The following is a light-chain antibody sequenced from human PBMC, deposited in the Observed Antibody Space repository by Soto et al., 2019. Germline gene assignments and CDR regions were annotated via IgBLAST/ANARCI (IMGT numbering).Light chain of an antibody. CDR3: QQLNRFPRT. CDR2: AAS. Sequence: IQLTQSPSFLSASVGDRVTITCRASQDISSYLAWYQQRPGKVPRFLTHAASTLQSGVPSRFSATGSGTTFTLTISSLQPEDIATYYCQQLNRFPRTFGQGXXX. J-gene: IGKJ1*01. CDR1: QDISSY. V-gene: IGKV1-9*01.